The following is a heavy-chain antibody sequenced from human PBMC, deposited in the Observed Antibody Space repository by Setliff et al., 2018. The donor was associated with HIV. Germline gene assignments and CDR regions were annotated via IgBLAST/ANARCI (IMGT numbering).Heavy chain of an antibody. J-gene: IGHJ3*02. V-gene: IGHV5-51*01. CDR2: IYPGDSDI. CDR3: ARGIHSSNYPDAFDI. Sequence: GESLKISCKGSGYSFTNYWIGWVRQMPGKGLEWMGIIYPGDSDIKYSPTFQGQVTISVDKSTSIAYLQWSSLKASDTAMYFCARGIHSSNYPDAFDIWGQGTMVTVSS. D-gene: IGHD4-4*01. CDR1: GYSFTNYW.